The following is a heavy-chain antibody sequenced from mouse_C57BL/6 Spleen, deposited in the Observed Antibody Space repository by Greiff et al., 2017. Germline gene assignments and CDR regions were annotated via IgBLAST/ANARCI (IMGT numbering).Heavy chain of an antibody. CDR2: INYDGSST. D-gene: IGHD1-3*01. Sequence: EVQVVESEGGLVQPGSSMKLSCTASGFTFSDYYMAWVRQVPEKGLEWVANINYDGSSTYYLDSLKSRFIISRDNAKNILYLQMSSLKSEDTATYYCARVLKTYAMDYWGQGTSVTVSS. V-gene: IGHV5-16*01. J-gene: IGHJ4*01. CDR1: GFTFSDYY. CDR3: ARVLKTYAMDY.